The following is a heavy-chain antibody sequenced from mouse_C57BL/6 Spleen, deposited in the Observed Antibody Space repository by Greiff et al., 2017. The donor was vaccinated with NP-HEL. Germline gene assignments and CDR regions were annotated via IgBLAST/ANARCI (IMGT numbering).Heavy chain of an antibody. J-gene: IGHJ2*01. CDR2: IYPGVGST. D-gene: IGHD3-1*01. CDR3: ARGHSSGWFDY. CDR1: GYTFTSYW. V-gene: IGHV1-55*01. Sequence: VQLQQPGAELVKPGASVKMSCKASGYTFTSYWITWVKQRPGQGLEWIGDIYPGVGSTNYNEKFKSKATLTVATSSSTAYMQLSSLTSEDSAVYYCARGHSSGWFDYWGQGTTLTVSS.